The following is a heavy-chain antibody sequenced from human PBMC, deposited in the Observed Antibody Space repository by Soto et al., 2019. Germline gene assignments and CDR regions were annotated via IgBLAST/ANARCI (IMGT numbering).Heavy chain of an antibody. J-gene: IGHJ4*02. CDR3: ARSDPRSGDVDY. CDR1: GGSFSGYY. CDR2: INHSGST. V-gene: IGHV4-34*01. Sequence: SETLSLTCAVYGGSFSGYYWSWIRQPPGKGLEWIGEINHSGSTNYNPSLKSRVTISVDTSKNQLSLKLSSVTAADTGVYYCARSDPRSGDVDYWGQGTLVTVSS. D-gene: IGHD5-12*01.